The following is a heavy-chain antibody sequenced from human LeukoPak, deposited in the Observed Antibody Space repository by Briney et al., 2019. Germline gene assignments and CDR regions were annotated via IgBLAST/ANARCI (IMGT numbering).Heavy chain of an antibody. CDR1: GYTFTGYY. J-gene: IGHJ1*01. CDR3: ARSTTPNENEYFEH. Sequence: ASVKVSCKASGYTFTGYYMHWVRQAPGQGLEWMGWINPNSGGTNYAQKFQGRVTMTRDTSISTAYMELSRLRSDDTAVYYCARSTTPNENEYFEHWGQGTLVTVSS. V-gene: IGHV1-2*02. CDR2: INPNSGGT. D-gene: IGHD2/OR15-2a*01.